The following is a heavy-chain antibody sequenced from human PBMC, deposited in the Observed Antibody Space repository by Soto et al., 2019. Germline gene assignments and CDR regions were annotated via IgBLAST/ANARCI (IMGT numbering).Heavy chain of an antibody. CDR1: GYTFTSYG. V-gene: IGHV1-18*01. J-gene: IGHJ4*02. CDR3: ARPSPTCSSTSCYTSIDY. CDR2: ISAYNGNT. D-gene: IGHD2-2*02. Sequence: GASVKVSCKASGYTFTSYGISWVRQAPGQGLEWMGWISAYNGNTNYAQKLQGRVTVTTDTSTSTAYMELRSLRSDDTAVYYCARPSPTCSSTSCYTSIDYWGQGTLVTVSS.